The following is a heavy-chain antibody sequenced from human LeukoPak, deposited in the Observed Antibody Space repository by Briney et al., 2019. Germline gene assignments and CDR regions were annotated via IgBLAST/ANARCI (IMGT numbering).Heavy chain of an antibody. CDR3: ARVAYNYGNSDAFDI. CDR1: GFTVSSNY. Sequence: GGSLRLSCAASGFTVSSNYMSWVRQAPGKGLEWVSVIYSGGSTYYADSVKGRFTISRDNSKNTLYLQMNSLRAEDTAVYYCARVAYNYGNSDAFDIWGQGTMVTVSS. V-gene: IGHV3-66*01. J-gene: IGHJ3*02. CDR2: IYSGGST. D-gene: IGHD5-18*01.